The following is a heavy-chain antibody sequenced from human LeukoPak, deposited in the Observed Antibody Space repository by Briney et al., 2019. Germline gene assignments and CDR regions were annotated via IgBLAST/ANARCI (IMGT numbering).Heavy chain of an antibody. V-gene: IGHV4-4*07. D-gene: IGHD5-12*01. CDR3: ARRPGATAFDY. J-gene: IGHJ4*02. CDR1: GGSLNNYY. Sequence: SETLSLTCTVSGGSLNNYYWSWIRQPAGKGLEFIGRMYTTGSSTYNPSLESRVTLSLDTSKNQFSLKLTSVTAADTAVYFCARRPGATAFDYWGQGTLVTVSS. CDR2: MYTTGSS.